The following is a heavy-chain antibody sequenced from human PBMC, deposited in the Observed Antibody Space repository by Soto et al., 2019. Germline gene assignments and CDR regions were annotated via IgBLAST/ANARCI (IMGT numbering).Heavy chain of an antibody. Sequence: GESLKISCKGSGYSFTSYWIGWVRQMPGKGLEWMGIIYPGDSDTRYSPSFQGQVTISADKSISTAYLQWSSLKASDTAMHYCARHIKGGLYTDAEIYYYYYYMDVWGKGTTVTVSS. CDR3: ARHIKGGLYTDAEIYYYYYYMDV. D-gene: IGHD5-18*01. V-gene: IGHV5-51*01. CDR1: GYSFTSYW. CDR2: IYPGDSDT. J-gene: IGHJ6*03.